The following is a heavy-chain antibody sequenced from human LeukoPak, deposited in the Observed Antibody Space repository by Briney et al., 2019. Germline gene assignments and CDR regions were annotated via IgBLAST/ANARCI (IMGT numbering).Heavy chain of an antibody. D-gene: IGHD2-15*01. CDR3: TRNIDIVVVVVATPFSP. CDR2: VRNRHSNYAT. Sequence: GGSLRLSCEASGFNISGSGMHWVRQASGKGLEWVGHVRNRHSNYATAYAASAKGRFTISRDDSKNTAYLQMNSLKSEDTAVYYCTRNIDIVVVVVATPFSPWGQGILVTVSS. V-gene: IGHV3-73*01. CDR1: GFNISGSG. J-gene: IGHJ5*02.